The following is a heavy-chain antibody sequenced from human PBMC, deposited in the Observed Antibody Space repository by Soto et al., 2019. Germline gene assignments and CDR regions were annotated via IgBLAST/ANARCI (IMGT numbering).Heavy chain of an antibody. D-gene: IGHD6-6*01. Sequence: GESLKISCKGSGYSFTIYWIGWVRQMPGKGLEWMGIIYPGDSDTRYSPSFQGQVTISADKSISTAYLQWSSLKASDTAMYYCARQLIAARSYYYYYGMDVWGQGTTVTVSS. CDR2: IYPGDSDT. CDR1: GYSFTIYW. J-gene: IGHJ6*02. CDR3: ARQLIAARSYYYYYGMDV. V-gene: IGHV5-51*01.